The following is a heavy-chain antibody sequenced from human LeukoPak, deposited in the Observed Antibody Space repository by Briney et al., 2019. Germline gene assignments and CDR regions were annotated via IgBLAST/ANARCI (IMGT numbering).Heavy chain of an antibody. Sequence: GASVKVSCKASGGTFSSYAISWVRQAPGQGLEWMGWINPNSGGTNYAQKFQGRVTMTRDTSISTAYMELSRLRSDDTAVYYCAREGRTGGDYWGQGTLVTVSS. J-gene: IGHJ4*02. CDR2: INPNSGGT. V-gene: IGHV1-2*02. CDR1: GGTFSSYA. D-gene: IGHD3-10*01. CDR3: AREGRTGGDY.